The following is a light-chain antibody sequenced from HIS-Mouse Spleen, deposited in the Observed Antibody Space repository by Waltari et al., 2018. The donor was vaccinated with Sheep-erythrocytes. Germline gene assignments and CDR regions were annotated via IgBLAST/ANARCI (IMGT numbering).Light chain of an antibody. Sequence: SVSGSPGPSLTISCTGTSSDVGGYNYVSWYQQHPGKAPKLMIYDVSKRPSGVPDRFSGSKSGNTASLTISGLQAEDEADYYCCSYAGSYNHVFATGTKVTVL. J-gene: IGLJ1*01. CDR2: DVS. CDR1: SSDVGGYNY. CDR3: CSYAGSYNHV. V-gene: IGLV2-11*01.